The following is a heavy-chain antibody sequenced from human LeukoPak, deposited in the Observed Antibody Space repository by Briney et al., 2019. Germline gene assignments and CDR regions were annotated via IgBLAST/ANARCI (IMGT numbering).Heavy chain of an antibody. V-gene: IGHV4-30-4*08. CDR3: ARVRRDYDSSGNYYGVVY. D-gene: IGHD3-22*01. CDR2: IYYSGST. Sequence: SQTLSLTCTVPGGSISSGGYYWSCIRQPPGKGLEWIGNIYYSGSTYYNPSLKSRVTISVDTSKNQFSLKLSSVTAADTAVYYCARVRRDYDSSGNYYGVVYWGQGTLVTVSS. J-gene: IGHJ4*02. CDR1: GGSISSGGYY.